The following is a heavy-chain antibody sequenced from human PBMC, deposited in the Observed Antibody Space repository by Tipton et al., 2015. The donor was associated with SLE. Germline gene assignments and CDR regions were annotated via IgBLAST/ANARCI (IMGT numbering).Heavy chain of an antibody. V-gene: IGHV3-48*03. CDR3: AKGGSSWSLDY. Sequence: SLRLSCTASGFTFRNYEMNWVRQSPGKGLEWISYITTSSDIIYYADSVRGRFTISRDNSKNTLYLQMNSLKVEDTAVYYCAKGGSSWSLDYWGQGTLVTVSS. CDR2: ITTSSDII. J-gene: IGHJ4*02. CDR1: GFTFRNYE. D-gene: IGHD6-13*01.